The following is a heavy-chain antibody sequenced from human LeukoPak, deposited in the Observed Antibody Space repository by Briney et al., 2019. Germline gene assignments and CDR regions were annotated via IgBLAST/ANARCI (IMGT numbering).Heavy chain of an antibody. J-gene: IGHJ4*02. CDR3: ASDPRDCSSTSCYTAAAGFDF. Sequence: GGSLRLSCAASGFTFSRYGMHWVRQAPDKGLEWVAFIRYDGSHKYFADSVKGRFTISRDNSKNTLYLQMNSLRIEDTAVYYCASDPRDCSSTSCYTAAAGFDFWGQGTLVTVSS. V-gene: IGHV3-30*02. D-gene: IGHD2-2*02. CDR1: GFTFSRYG. CDR2: IRYDGSHK.